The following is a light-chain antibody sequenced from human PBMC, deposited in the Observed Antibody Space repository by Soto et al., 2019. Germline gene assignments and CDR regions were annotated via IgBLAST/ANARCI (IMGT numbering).Light chain of an antibody. CDR3: CSYARSSTSVV. V-gene: IGLV2-23*01. J-gene: IGLJ2*01. CDR1: SSDVGGYNL. Sequence: QSALTQPASVSGSPGQSITISCTGTSSDVGGYNLVSWYQQQPGKAPKLLIYEGINRPSGVSNRFSGSKSGNTASLPISGLQIEDGADYYCCSYARSSTSVVFGGGTKLTVL. CDR2: EGI.